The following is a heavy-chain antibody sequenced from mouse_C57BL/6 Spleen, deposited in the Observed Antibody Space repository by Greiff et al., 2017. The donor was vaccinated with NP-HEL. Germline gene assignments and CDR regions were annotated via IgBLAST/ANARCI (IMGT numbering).Heavy chain of an antibody. Sequence: VQLQQSGPELVKPGASVKIPCKASGYTFTDYNLDWVKQSHGKSLEWIGDINPNNGGTIYNQKFKGKAALTVDKSSRTAYMELRSLTSEDTAVYYCARGRLLRSYYFDYWGQGTTLTVSS. D-gene: IGHD1-1*01. J-gene: IGHJ2*01. CDR2: INPNNGGT. CDR3: ARGRLLRSYYFDY. V-gene: IGHV1-18*01. CDR1: GYTFTDYN.